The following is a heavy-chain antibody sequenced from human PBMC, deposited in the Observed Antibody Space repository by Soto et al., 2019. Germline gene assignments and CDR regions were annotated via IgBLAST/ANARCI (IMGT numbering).Heavy chain of an antibody. Sequence: QIQLQESGPGLVKPSETLSLSCTVSDGSITPNYYTWVRQPPGKGLEWIGYVYYAGTTTYNPSLKGRVSISIDTSKNEVSLELSSVTAPDTAVYYCARRGAYYQALDSWGQGTLVTVSS. D-gene: IGHD3-22*01. CDR1: DGSITPNY. J-gene: IGHJ4*02. CDR2: VYYAGTT. V-gene: IGHV4-59*08. CDR3: ARRGAYYQALDS.